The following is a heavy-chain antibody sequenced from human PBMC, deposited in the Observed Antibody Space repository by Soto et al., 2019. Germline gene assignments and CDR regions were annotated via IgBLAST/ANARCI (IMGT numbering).Heavy chain of an antibody. J-gene: IGHJ4*02. CDR2: ISYDGSNK. CDR3: VKDEAYDSSGYYFPPLPAIDY. Sequence: GGSLRLSCAASGFTFSSYGMHWVRQAPGKGLEWVAVISYDGSNKYYADSVKGRFTISRDNSKNTLYLQMNSLRAEDTAVYYCVKDEAYDSSGYYFPPLPAIDYWGQGTLVTVSS. D-gene: IGHD3-22*01. CDR1: GFTFSSYG. V-gene: IGHV3-30*18.